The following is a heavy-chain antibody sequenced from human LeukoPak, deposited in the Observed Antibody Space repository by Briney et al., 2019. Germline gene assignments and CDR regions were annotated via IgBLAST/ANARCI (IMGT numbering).Heavy chain of an antibody. CDR3: ARCSNAVCTLGMDV. J-gene: IGHJ6*02. CDR2: INHDGSEK. Sequence: QPGGSLRLSGAASGFRLSDYWMSWVSQAPGKGLEWVTNINHDGSEKYYVDSARGRFTISRDNAKHSLYLEMNSLRAEDTAVYYCARCSNAVCTLGMDVWGQGTTVTVSS. V-gene: IGHV3-7*03. CDR1: GFRLSDYW. D-gene: IGHD2-8*01.